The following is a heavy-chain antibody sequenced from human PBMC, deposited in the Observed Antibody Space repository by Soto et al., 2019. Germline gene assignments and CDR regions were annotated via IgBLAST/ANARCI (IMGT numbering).Heavy chain of an antibody. V-gene: IGHV4-34*02. CDR3: ARGKGKLPYYYDGSGKGYYFDS. CDR2: IDHSGSA. Sequence: QVQLQQWGAGLLKPSETLSLTCAVYGESFGGYYRSWLRQPPGKGLEWIGEIDHSGSANYNSSLESRVTISIDTSKNQFSLKLNSLIAADTAVYYCARGKGKLPYYYDGSGKGYYFDSWGQGTLVTVSS. CDR1: GESFGGYY. D-gene: IGHD3-22*01. J-gene: IGHJ4*02.